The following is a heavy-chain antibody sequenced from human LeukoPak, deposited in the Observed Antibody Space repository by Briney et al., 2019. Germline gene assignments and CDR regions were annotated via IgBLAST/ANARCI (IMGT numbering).Heavy chain of an antibody. V-gene: IGHV3-48*03. CDR3: ASYDSSGSY. Sequence: QPGGSLRLFCAASGFTFSSYEMNWVRQGPGKRLEWVSYISSRGSTIHYADSVKGRFTISRDNAKNSLYLQMNSLRAEDTAVYYCASYDSSGSYWGQGTLVTVSS. J-gene: IGHJ4*02. CDR1: GFTFSSYE. CDR2: ISSRGSTI. D-gene: IGHD3-22*01.